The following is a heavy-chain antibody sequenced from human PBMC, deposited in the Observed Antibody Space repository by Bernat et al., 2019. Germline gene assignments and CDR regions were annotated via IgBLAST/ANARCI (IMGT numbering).Heavy chain of an antibody. Sequence: QVQLVQSGAEVKKPGASVKVSCKASGYTFTNYGISWVRQAPGQGLEWMGWISLYNGDTKYAQNLQGRANMTTDTSTSTAYMELRSLRSDDTAVYYCARDAPSMAVAGGIDYWGQGTLVTVSS. V-gene: IGHV1-18*04. J-gene: IGHJ4*02. D-gene: IGHD6-19*01. CDR3: ARDAPSMAVAGGIDY. CDR1: GYTFTNYG. CDR2: ISLYNGDT.